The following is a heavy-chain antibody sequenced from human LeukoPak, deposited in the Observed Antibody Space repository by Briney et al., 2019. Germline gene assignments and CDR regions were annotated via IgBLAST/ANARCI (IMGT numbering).Heavy chain of an antibody. CDR2: FDPEDGET. J-gene: IGHJ3*02. Sequence: ALVKVSCKVSGYTLTELSMHWVRQAPGKGLEWMGGFDPEDGETIYAQKFQGRVTMTEDTSTDTAYMELGSLRSEDTAVYYCATYDTGDAFDIWGQGTMVTVSS. CDR3: ATYDTGDAFDI. D-gene: IGHD3-10*01. V-gene: IGHV1-24*01. CDR1: GYTLTELS.